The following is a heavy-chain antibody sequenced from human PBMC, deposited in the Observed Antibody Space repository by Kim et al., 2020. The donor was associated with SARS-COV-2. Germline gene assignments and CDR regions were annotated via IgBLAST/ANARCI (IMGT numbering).Heavy chain of an antibody. V-gene: IGHV3-23*01. CDR2: ISGSGGST. CDR1: GFTFSSYA. Sequence: GGSLRLSCAASGFTFSSYAMSWVRQAPGKGLEWVSAISGSGGSTYYADSVKGRFTISRDNSKNTLYLQMNSLRAEDTAVYYCAKAPRPIQLLVPRYYYGMDVWGQGTTVTVSS. D-gene: IGHD2-2*01. J-gene: IGHJ6*02. CDR3: AKAPRPIQLLVPRYYYGMDV.